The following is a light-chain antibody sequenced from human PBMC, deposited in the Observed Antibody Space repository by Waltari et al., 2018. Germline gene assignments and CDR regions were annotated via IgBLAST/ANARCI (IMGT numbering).Light chain of an antibody. J-gene: IGLJ2*01. CDR1: ILRTYY. CDR3: SSRELSGHVV. CDR2: GKN. Sequence: SSDLTQDPAVSVALGQTVRITCQGDILRTYYGNWSRHKPGQPPELVIYGKNNRPSGIPDRFSASSSGNTASLIITGAQAEDEADYYCSSRELSGHVVFGGGTRLTVL. V-gene: IGLV3-19*01.